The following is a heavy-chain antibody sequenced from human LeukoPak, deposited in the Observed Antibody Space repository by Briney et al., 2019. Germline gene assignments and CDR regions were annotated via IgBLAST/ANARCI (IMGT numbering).Heavy chain of an antibody. CDR2: ISYDGSNK. CDR1: GFTFSSYA. D-gene: IGHD3-10*01. Sequence: GGSLRLSCAASGFTFSSYAMHWVRQAPGKGLEWVAVISYDGSNKYYADSVKGRFTISRDNSKNTLYLQMNSLRAEDTAVYYCARDASLCLWFGELWPGYWGQGTLVTVSS. J-gene: IGHJ4*02. CDR3: ARDASLCLWFGELWPGY. V-gene: IGHV3-30*04.